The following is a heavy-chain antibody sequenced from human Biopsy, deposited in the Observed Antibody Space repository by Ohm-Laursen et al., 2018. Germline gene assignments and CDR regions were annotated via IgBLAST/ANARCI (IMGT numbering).Heavy chain of an antibody. Sequence: TLSLTCTVSGGSISSDYWRWIRQTPGKGLEWIGYIYYSGSTNYNPSLKSRVTISVDTSKNQFSLRLNSVTAADTAVYYCARATNSTGWPYYYFYGMDVWGQGTTVTVSS. CDR1: GGSISSDY. CDR3: ARATNSTGWPYYYFYGMDV. D-gene: IGHD2/OR15-2a*01. J-gene: IGHJ6*02. CDR2: IYYSGST. V-gene: IGHV4-59*01.